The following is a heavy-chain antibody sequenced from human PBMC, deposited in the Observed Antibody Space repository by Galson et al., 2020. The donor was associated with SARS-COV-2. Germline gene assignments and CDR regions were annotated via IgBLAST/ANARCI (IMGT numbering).Heavy chain of an antibody. CDR1: GDSVTGYY. J-gene: IGHJ4*02. CDR3: ARSYYYDASGYYPPDY. Sequence: SETLSLPCTVSGDSVTGYYWSWIRQPPGKGLEWIGYIYNSGNTNYNPSLMSRVTISVDTSKNQFSLKLSSVTAADTAVYYCARSYYYDASGYYPPDYWGQGTLVTVSS. V-gene: IGHV4-59*02. D-gene: IGHD3-22*01. CDR2: IYNSGNT.